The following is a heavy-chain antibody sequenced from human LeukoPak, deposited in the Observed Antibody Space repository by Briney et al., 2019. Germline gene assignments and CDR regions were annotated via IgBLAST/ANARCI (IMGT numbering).Heavy chain of an antibody. Sequence: GGSLRLSCAASGFTFSSYAMSWVRQAPGKGLEWVSAISDSGGSTYYADSVKGRFTISRDNSKNTLYLQMNSLRAEDTAVYYCANDSSGYYDAFDIWGQGTMVTVSS. J-gene: IGHJ3*02. V-gene: IGHV3-23*01. CDR3: ANDSSGYYDAFDI. CDR2: ISDSGGST. CDR1: GFTFSSYA. D-gene: IGHD3-22*01.